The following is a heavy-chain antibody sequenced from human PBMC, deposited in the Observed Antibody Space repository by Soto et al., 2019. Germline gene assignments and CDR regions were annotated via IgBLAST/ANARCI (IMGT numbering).Heavy chain of an antibody. J-gene: IGHJ6*02. D-gene: IGHD4-4*01. CDR2: IIPIFVTA. V-gene: IGHV1-69*13. CDR1: GGTFSSYA. CDR3: ARGLSNYAHYYYYGMDV. Sequence: ASVKVSCKASGGTFSSYAISWVRQAPGQGLEWMGGIIPIFVTANYAQKFQGRVTITADESTSTAYMELSSLRSEDTAVYFCARGLSNYAHYYYYGMDVWGQGTTVTVSS.